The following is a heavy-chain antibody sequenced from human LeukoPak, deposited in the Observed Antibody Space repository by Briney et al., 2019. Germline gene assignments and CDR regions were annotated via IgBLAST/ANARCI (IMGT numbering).Heavy chain of an antibody. CDR1: GFIFSIFP. J-gene: IGHJ4*02. D-gene: IGHD3-22*01. CDR2: ISYQGRLE. Sequence: PGGSLRLSCAASGFIFSIFPMYWVRQAPGKGLEWVAVISYQGRLEYYADSVKGRFTISRDNAKNSLYLQMNSLRAEDTAVYYCARNPAIDKSEFDYWGQGTLVTVSS. V-gene: IGHV3-30*04. CDR3: ARNPAIDKSEFDY.